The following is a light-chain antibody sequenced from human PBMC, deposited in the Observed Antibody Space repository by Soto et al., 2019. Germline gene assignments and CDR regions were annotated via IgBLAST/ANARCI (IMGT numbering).Light chain of an antibody. J-gene: IGKJ2*01. CDR2: AAS. V-gene: IGKV1-39*01. CDR1: QSISSY. CDR3: QQRYSTPPT. Sequence: DIQMTQSPSSLSASVGDRVTITCRASQSISSYLNWYQQKPGKAPKLLIYAASSLQSGVPSRFSGRGSGPDFTLTIRSLQPEDFATYYCQQRYSTPPTFGQGTKLEIK.